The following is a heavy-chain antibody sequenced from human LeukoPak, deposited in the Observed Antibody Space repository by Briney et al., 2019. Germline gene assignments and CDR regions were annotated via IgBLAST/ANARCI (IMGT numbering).Heavy chain of an antibody. CDR3: ASGYYDSSGYPLNFDY. V-gene: IGHV3-21*01. J-gene: IGHJ4*02. CDR1: GFSFSSYS. D-gene: IGHD3-22*01. CDR2: ISSTSTFI. Sequence: GGSLRLSCAASGFSFSSYSFNWVRQAPGKGLEWVSSISSTSTFIYYADSVKGRFIISRDNAKDSLYLHMNSLRAEDTAVYYCASGYYDSSGYPLNFDYWGQGTLVTVSS.